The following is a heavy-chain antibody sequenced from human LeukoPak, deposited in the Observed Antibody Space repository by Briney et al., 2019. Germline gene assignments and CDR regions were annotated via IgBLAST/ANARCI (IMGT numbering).Heavy chain of an antibody. V-gene: IGHV1-2*02. CDR1: GYTFTDFY. Sequence: GASVKVSCKASGYTFTDFYMHWVRQAPGQGLEWMGWINPNSGGTNYAQKFQGRVTMTSDTSISTAYMELSRLGSDDTAVYYCARAEVTVSLDYWGQGTLVTVSS. CDR2: INPNSGGT. CDR3: ARAEVTVSLDY. D-gene: IGHD4-11*01. J-gene: IGHJ4*02.